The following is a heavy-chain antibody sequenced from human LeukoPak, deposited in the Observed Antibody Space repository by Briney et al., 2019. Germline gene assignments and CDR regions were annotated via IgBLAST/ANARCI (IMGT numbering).Heavy chain of an antibody. CDR2: IYYSGST. Sequence: SETLSLTCTVSGGSISSYYWSWIRQPPGKGLEWIGYIYYSGSTNYNPSLKSRVTISVDTSKNQFSLKLSSVTAADTAVYYCARNPNYDSSGYYYGLSTRPVDYWGQGTLVTVSS. J-gene: IGHJ4*02. D-gene: IGHD3-22*01. V-gene: IGHV4-59*01. CDR1: GGSISSYY. CDR3: ARNPNYDSSGYYYGLSTRPVDY.